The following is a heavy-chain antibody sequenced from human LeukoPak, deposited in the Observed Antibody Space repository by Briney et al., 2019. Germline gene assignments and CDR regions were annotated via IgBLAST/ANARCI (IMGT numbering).Heavy chain of an antibody. CDR2: IIPIFGTA. J-gene: IGHJ4*02. CDR1: GGTCSSYA. Sequence: GASVKVSCKASGGTCSSYATSWVRQAPGQGLEWMGGIIPIFGTANYAQKFQGRVTITADKSTSTAYMELSSLRSEDTAVYYCARGISEDIVVVVAAYFDYWGQGTLVTVSS. V-gene: IGHV1-69*06. CDR3: ARGISEDIVVVVAAYFDY. D-gene: IGHD2-15*01.